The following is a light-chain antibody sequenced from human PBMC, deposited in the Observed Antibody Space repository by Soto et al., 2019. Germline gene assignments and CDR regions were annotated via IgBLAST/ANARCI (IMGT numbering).Light chain of an antibody. Sequence: EIVMTQSPATLSVSPGERATLSCRAGQSVSSNLAWYQKKPGQAPRLLIYGASTSATGLPARFSGSGSGTKFTLTLRSLQSEDFAVYYCQQYNNWPPVKFGQGTKV. V-gene: IGKV3-15*01. CDR2: GAS. CDR3: QQYNNWPPVK. J-gene: IGKJ1*01. CDR1: QSVSSN.